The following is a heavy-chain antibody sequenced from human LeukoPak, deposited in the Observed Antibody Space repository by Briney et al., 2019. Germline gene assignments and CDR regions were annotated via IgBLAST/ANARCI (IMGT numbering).Heavy chain of an antibody. J-gene: IGHJ4*02. CDR3: AKGLRFLEWLLNHFDY. D-gene: IGHD3-3*01. CDR1: GFTFSSYG. Sequence: GGSLRLSCAASGFTFSSYGMHWVRQAPGKGLEWVAVMSYDGSNKYYADSVKGRFTISRDNSKNTLYLQMNSLRAEDTAVYYCAKGLRFLEWLLNHFDYWGQGTLVTVSS. CDR2: MSYDGSNK. V-gene: IGHV3-30*18.